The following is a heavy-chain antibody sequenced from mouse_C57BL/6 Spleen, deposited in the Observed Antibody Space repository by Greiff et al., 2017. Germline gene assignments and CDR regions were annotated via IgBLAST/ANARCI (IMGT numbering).Heavy chain of an antibody. CDR2: IDPSDSYT. J-gene: IGHJ1*03. Sequence: QVQLQQSGAELVMPGASVKLSCKASGYTFTSYWMHWVKQRPGQGLEWIGEIDPSDSYTNYNQKFKGKSTLTVDKSSSTAYMQLSSLTSEDSAVYYCARPYYSNYDWYFDVWGTGTTVTVSS. V-gene: IGHV1-69*01. D-gene: IGHD2-5*01. CDR1: GYTFTSYW. CDR3: ARPYYSNYDWYFDV.